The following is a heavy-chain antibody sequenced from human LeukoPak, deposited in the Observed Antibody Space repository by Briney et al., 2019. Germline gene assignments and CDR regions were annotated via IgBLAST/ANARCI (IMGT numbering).Heavy chain of an antibody. CDR2: ISYDGSNK. D-gene: IGHD3-3*01. Sequence: PGGSLRLSCAASGFTFSSYGMHWVCQAPGKGLEWVAVISYDGSNKYYADSVKGRFTISRDNSKNTLYLQMNSLRAEDTAVYYCAKDHGRYVLRFLEWLESHYFDYWGQGTLVTVSS. V-gene: IGHV3-30*18. CDR3: AKDHGRYVLRFLEWLESHYFDY. CDR1: GFTFSSYG. J-gene: IGHJ4*02.